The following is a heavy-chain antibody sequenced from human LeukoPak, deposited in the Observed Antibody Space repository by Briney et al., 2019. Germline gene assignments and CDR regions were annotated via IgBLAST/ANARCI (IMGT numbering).Heavy chain of an antibody. V-gene: IGHV3-66*01. CDR1: GFTVSSNY. J-gene: IGHJ4*02. D-gene: IGHD3-9*01. CDR2: IYSGGST. Sequence: PGGSLRLSCAASGFTVSSNYMSWVRQAPGKGLEWVSVIYSGGSTYYADSMKGRFTISRDNSKNTLYLQMNSLRAEDTAVYYCARGYPGYYDILTGYYKGYYFDYWGQGTLVTVSS. CDR3: ARGYPGYYDILTGYYKGYYFDY.